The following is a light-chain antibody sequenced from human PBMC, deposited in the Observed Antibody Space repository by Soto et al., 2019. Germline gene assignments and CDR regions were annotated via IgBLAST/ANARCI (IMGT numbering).Light chain of an antibody. V-gene: IGLV2-14*03. Sequence: QSALTQPPSVSGSPGQSITISCTGTSSDVGGYNFVSWYQHHPGNAPNLMIYDVSNRPSGVSNRFSGSKSANTASLTSSGLQADDEADYYCSSYTSSSTYVFGAGTKLTVL. CDR3: SSYTSSSTYV. CDR2: DVS. CDR1: SSDVGGYNF. J-gene: IGLJ1*01.